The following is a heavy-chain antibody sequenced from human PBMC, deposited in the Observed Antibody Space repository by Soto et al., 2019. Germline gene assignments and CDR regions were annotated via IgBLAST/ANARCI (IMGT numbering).Heavy chain of an antibody. Sequence: PGDALKVSWAASGCSFTTYYITWARQLPGKGLEWVGRIDPSDSYTTYNPSFQGHVTISADKSIRTAYLQWSSLKASDTAMYYCARHLIPDIVVVAANYGMDAWCQGTPLPVSS. CDR2: IDPSDSYT. CDR3: ARHLIPDIVVVAANYGMDA. V-gene: IGHV5-10-1*01. J-gene: IGHJ6*02. D-gene: IGHD2-15*01. CDR1: GCSFTTYY.